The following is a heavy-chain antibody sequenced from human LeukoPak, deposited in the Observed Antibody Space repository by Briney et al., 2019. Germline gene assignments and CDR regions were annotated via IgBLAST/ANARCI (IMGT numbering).Heavy chain of an antibody. CDR2: INDSGST. V-gene: IGHV4-34*01. Sequence: WETLSLTCAVDGRSFSGYYWRWIRQPPGKGLEWIGEINDSGSTNYNPSLKSRVTISVDTSKNQFSLKLSSVTAADTAVYYCARGTGGAAAGAQDFDYWGQGTLVTVSS. D-gene: IGHD6-13*01. CDR3: ARGTGGAAAGAQDFDY. J-gene: IGHJ4*02. CDR1: GRSFSGYY.